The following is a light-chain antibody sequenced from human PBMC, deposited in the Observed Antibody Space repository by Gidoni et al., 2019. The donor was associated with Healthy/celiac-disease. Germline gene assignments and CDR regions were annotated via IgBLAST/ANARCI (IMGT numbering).Light chain of an antibody. CDR3: QQYNNWPPGT. V-gene: IGKV3-15*01. J-gene: IGKJ1*01. CDR2: GAS. Sequence: DIVLTHSPATLSVSPGERSPLSCRASQSVSSNLAWYQQKPGQAPRRLIYGASTRATGIPARFSGSGSGTEVNLTISSLQSEDFAVYYCQQYNNWPPGTFGQGTKVEIK. CDR1: QSVSSN.